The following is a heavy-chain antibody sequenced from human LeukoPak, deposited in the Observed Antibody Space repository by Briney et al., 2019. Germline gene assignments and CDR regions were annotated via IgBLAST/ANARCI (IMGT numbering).Heavy chain of an antibody. D-gene: IGHD3-10*01. CDR1: GGTFSSYA. Sequence: GSSVKVSCKASGGTFSSYAISWVRQAPGQGLERMGWMNANSGDTGYAQKFQGRGTMTRSTSISTAYMELSSLRAEDTAVYYCAGSSGSYYNPSDYWGQGTLVTVSS. CDR2: MNANSGDT. V-gene: IGHV1-8*02. CDR3: AGSSGSYYNPSDY. J-gene: IGHJ4*02.